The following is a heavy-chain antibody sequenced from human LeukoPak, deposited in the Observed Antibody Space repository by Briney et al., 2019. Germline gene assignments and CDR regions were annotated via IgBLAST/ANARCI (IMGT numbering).Heavy chain of an antibody. Sequence: SQTLSLTCAISGDSVSSNSVTWSWIRQSPSRGLEWLGRTYFRSTWYNDYAVSVRGRITVNPDTSKNQFSLHLNSVTPEDTAVYYCARRLTQYDCFDPWGQGILVTVSS. V-gene: IGHV6-1*01. J-gene: IGHJ5*02. CDR3: ARRLTQYDCFDP. CDR1: GDSVSSNSVT. CDR2: TYFRSTWYN. D-gene: IGHD2-2*01.